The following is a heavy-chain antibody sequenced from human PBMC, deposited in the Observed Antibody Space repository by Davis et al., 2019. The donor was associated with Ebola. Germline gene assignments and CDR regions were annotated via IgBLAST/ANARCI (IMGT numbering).Heavy chain of an antibody. J-gene: IGHJ6*02. D-gene: IGHD4-23*01. CDR1: GFTFSSYS. V-gene: IGHV3-21*01. Sequence: GESLKISCAASGFTFSSYSMNWVRQAPGKGLEWVSSISSSSSYIYYADSVKGRFTISRDNAKNSLYLQMNSLRAEDTAVYYCARNSQYYYYGMDVWGQGTTVTVSS. CDR3: ARNSQYYYYGMDV. CDR2: ISSSSSYI.